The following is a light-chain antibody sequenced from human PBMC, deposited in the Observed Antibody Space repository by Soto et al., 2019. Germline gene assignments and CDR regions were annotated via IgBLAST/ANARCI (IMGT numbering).Light chain of an antibody. J-gene: IGKJ4*01. Sequence: VVLTQSPATPSLSPGERATLSCRATQSGSSYLARYHQKPCQAPRVLLNGASSRATGIPDRFSGSGSGTALSLTADRLEPEGFAVYFCQQYGSSPPNFGGGTRVAIK. CDR1: QSGSSY. V-gene: IGKV3-20*01. CDR2: GAS. CDR3: QQYGSSPPN.